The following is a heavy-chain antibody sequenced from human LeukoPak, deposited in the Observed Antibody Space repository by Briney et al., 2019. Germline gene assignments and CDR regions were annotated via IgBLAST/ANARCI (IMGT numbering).Heavy chain of an antibody. Sequence: ASLKVSCKSSGYTVTIYGISWVRQAPGQGLEWMGWSSAYNGNTNYAQKLQGSVTITTDTSTSTAYMGLRSLRSDDTAVYSCAGEATREWLETQDYWGQGTLVTVSS. D-gene: IGHD6-19*01. CDR2: SSAYNGNT. CDR1: GYTVTIYG. CDR3: AGEATREWLETQDY. J-gene: IGHJ4*02. V-gene: IGHV1-18*01.